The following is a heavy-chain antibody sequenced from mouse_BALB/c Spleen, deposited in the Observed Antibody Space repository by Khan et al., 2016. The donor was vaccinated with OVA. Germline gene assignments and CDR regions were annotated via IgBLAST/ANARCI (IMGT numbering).Heavy chain of an antibody. CDR1: GYTFTDYN. Sequence: VQLKESGPELVKPGASVKISCKASGYTFTDYNMDWVKQSHGKSLEWIGDITPNNGGTIYNQKFKGKATLTVDKSSSTAYMELRSLTSEDTAVYYCTRGGHGSPCDYWGQGTTLTVSS. V-gene: IGHV1-18*01. J-gene: IGHJ2*01. CDR3: TRGGHGSPCDY. D-gene: IGHD1-1*01. CDR2: ITPNNGGT.